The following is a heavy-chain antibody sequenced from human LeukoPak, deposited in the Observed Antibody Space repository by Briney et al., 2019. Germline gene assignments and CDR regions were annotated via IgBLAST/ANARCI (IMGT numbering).Heavy chain of an antibody. CDR1: GYTFASYW. CDR3: ARLYGSGKYYYYYMDV. Sequence: GESLKISCKASGYTFASYWIGWVRQMPGKGLEWIGIIYPDDSDTRYSPSFQGQVTISADKSISTAYLQWSSLKASDTAMYYCARLYGSGKYYYYYMDVWGKGTTVTVSS. J-gene: IGHJ6*03. D-gene: IGHD3-10*01. V-gene: IGHV5-51*01. CDR2: IYPDDSDT.